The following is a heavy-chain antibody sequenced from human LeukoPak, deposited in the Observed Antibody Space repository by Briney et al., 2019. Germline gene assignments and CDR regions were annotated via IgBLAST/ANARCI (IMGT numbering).Heavy chain of an antibody. CDR1: GFTFGDYV. Sequence: GGSLRLSCTASGFTFGDYVMSWVRQAPGKGLEWVSVIYSGGYTYYADSVKGRFTISRDHSKNTLYLQMDSLRAEDTAVYYCARENGYKVFDYWGQGTLVTVSS. D-gene: IGHD5-24*01. CDR3: ARENGYKVFDY. V-gene: IGHV3-53*01. CDR2: IYSGGYT. J-gene: IGHJ4*02.